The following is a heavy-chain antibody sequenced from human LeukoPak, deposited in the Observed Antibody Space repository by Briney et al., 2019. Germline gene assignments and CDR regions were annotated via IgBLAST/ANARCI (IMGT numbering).Heavy chain of an antibody. V-gene: IGHV4-34*01. CDR2: INHSGST. CDR3: ATEVAPSDHYYYYGMDV. D-gene: IGHD5-12*01. J-gene: IGHJ6*02. Sequence: ASETLSLTCAVYGGSFRGYYWSWIRQPPGKGLEWIGEINHSGSTNYNPSLKSRVTISVDTSKNQFSLKLSSVTAADTAVYYCATEVAPSDHYYYYGMDVWGQGTTVTVSS. CDR1: GGSFRGYY.